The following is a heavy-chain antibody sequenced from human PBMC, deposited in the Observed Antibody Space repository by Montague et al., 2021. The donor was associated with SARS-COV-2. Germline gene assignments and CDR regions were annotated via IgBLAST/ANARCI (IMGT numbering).Heavy chain of an antibody. V-gene: IGHV4-4*02. CDR2: IFHSGTT. J-gene: IGHJ4*02. D-gene: IGHD6-13*01. Sequence: SETLSLTCAVSGDSINSSYWWNWVRQSPGKGLEWIGEIFHSGTTNYNPSLKSRITISVDKSRNQFSLRLSSVTAADTAIYYCASWSESDSWYQASLDYWGQGTLITVSS. CDR3: ASWSESDSWYQASLDY. CDR1: GDSINSSYW.